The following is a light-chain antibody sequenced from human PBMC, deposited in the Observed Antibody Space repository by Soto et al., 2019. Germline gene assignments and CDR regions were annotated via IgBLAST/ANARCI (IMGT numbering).Light chain of an antibody. J-gene: IGKJ1*01. V-gene: IGKV3-11*01. CDR1: QSVSSY. Sequence: EIVLTQSPATLSLSPGERATLSCRASQSVSSYLAWYQQKPGQAPRLLIYDASNRATGIPARFSGSGSGTDFTLTISSLEPEDFAVYYCHQRSNWPLGTFGQGTKVEIK. CDR3: HQRSNWPLGT. CDR2: DAS.